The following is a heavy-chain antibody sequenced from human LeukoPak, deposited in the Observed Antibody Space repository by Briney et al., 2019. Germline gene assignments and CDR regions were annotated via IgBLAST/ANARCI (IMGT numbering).Heavy chain of an antibody. CDR2: ISAYNGNT. D-gene: IGHD3-22*01. Sequence: GASVKVSCKASGYTFTSYGISWVRQAPGQGLEWMGWISAYNGNTNYAQKLQGRVTMTTDTSTSTAYIELRSLRSDDTAVYYCARAHTYYYDSSGYYTDYWGQGTLVTVSS. CDR1: GYTFTSYG. CDR3: ARAHTYYYDSSGYYTDY. V-gene: IGHV1-18*01. J-gene: IGHJ4*02.